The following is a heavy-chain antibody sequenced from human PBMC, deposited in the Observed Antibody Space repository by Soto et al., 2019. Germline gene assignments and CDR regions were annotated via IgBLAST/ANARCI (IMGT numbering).Heavy chain of an antibody. V-gene: IGHV6-1*01. Sequence: QVQLQQSGPGLVKPSQTLSLTCGISGDSVSANTASWFWFRQSPSRGLEWLGRTYYRSKWYNDYAVSVKSRIIVNPDTSKNQFSLQLTSVTPEDTAVYYCARGNTDFDYWGQGTLVTVSS. D-gene: IGHD5-18*01. J-gene: IGHJ4*02. CDR2: TYYRSKWYN. CDR3: ARGNTDFDY. CDR1: GDSVSANTAS.